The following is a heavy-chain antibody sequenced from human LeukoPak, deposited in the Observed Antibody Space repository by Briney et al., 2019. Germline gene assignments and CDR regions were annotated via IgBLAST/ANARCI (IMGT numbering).Heavy chain of an antibody. J-gene: IGHJ3*02. V-gene: IGHV3-33*01. CDR3: ARSGTIYYDSSGASSPGAFDI. D-gene: IGHD3-22*01. Sequence: GGSLRLSCAASGFTFSSHGMHWVRQAPGKGLEWVAVIWYDGSNKYYADSVKGRFTISRDNSKNTLYLQMNSLRAEDTAVYYCARSGTIYYDSSGASSPGAFDIWGQGTMVTVSS. CDR1: GFTFSSHG. CDR2: IWYDGSNK.